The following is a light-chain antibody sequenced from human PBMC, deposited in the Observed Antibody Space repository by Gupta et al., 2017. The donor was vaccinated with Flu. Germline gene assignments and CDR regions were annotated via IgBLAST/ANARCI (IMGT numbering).Light chain of an antibody. CDR1: QSVAGTF. CDR2: GSS. J-gene: IGKJ5*01. Sequence: EIVLTQSPGSLSLSPGERVTLSCRASQSVAGTFVAWYQQRPGQAPSLLIFGSSNRASDTPARFSGSGSGTDFTLIISRLEPEDFATYYCHLYGSSPPYYFGQGTRLEIK. V-gene: IGKV3-20*01. CDR3: HLYGSSPPYY.